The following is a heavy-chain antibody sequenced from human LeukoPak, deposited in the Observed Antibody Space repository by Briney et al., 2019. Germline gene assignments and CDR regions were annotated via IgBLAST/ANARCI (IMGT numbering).Heavy chain of an antibody. CDR3: ARMIAVAGFDY. D-gene: IGHD6-19*01. Sequence: GGSLRLSCAASGFTFSSYAMHWVRQAPGKGLEWVAVISYDGSNKYYADSVKGRFTISRDNSKNTLYLQMNSLRAEDTAVYYCARMIAVAGFDYWGQGTLVTVPS. J-gene: IGHJ4*02. CDR1: GFTFSSYA. CDR2: ISYDGSNK. V-gene: IGHV3-30*04.